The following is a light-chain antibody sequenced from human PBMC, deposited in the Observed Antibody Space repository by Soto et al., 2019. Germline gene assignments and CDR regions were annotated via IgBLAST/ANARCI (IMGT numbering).Light chain of an antibody. Sequence: DIQMTQSPSTLSASVGDRVTITCRASQSISSWLAWYQQKPGKAPKLLIYDASSLDSGVPSRFSGSGSGTEFTLTITTLQPDDFVTYYRQRYNSYSQYTFGQGTKMKIK. CDR3: QRYNSYSQYT. CDR2: DAS. J-gene: IGKJ2*01. CDR1: QSISSW. V-gene: IGKV1-5*01.